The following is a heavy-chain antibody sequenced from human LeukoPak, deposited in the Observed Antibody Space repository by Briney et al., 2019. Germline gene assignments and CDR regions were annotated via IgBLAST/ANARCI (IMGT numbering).Heavy chain of an antibody. CDR1: GYSFTNYY. V-gene: IGHV1-46*01. CDR3: ARARGYYFDY. Sequence: ASVKVSCKASGYSFTNYYMHWVRQAPGQGLEWMGMINPSGGSTTYAQKFQGRVTMTRDMSTSTVYMELSSLTSEDTAVYYCARARGYYFDYWGQGTLVTVSS. CDR2: INPSGGST. J-gene: IGHJ4*02.